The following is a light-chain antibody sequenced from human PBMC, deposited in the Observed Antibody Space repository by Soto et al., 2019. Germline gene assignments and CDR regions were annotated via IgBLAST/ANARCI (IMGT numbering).Light chain of an antibody. J-gene: IGKJ1*01. V-gene: IGKV3-20*01. CDR2: GAS. CDR1: QTIRSNY. CDR3: QQYGRSSWT. Sequence: ETVLTQSPGTLSLSPGERATLSCRASQTIRSNYLAWYRQTPGQAPRLLIYGASNRATGIADRFSGSGSGTDFTLIISRLEPEAFALYSCQQYGRSSWTFGQGTKVEIK.